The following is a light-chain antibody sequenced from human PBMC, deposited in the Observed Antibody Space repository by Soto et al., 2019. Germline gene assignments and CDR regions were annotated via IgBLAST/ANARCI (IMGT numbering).Light chain of an antibody. CDR2: GAS. CDR3: QHYGSSPPNT. CDR1: QSVSSNY. Sequence: EIVLTQSPGTLSLSPGGRATLSCRATQSVSSNYLAWHQQTPGQAPRLLIYGASIRATGIPDRFSGSGSGTDFTLTISRLEPEDFAVYYCQHYGSSPPNTFGQGTKLEIK. J-gene: IGKJ2*01. V-gene: IGKV3-20*01.